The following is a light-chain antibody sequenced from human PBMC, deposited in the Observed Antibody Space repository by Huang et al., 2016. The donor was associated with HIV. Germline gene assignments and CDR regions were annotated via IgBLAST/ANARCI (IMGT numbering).Light chain of an antibody. J-gene: IGKJ3*01. CDR1: QSISSY. V-gene: IGKV3-11*01. CDR3: QQRSNGPPLFT. Sequence: EFVLTQSPATLSLSPGERATLSCRASQSISSYLAWYQQKPGQAPRLLIYDAADRATGIPARVSGSGSGTDFTLTISSLEPEDFAVYYCQQRSNGPPLFTFGPGTKVDIK. CDR2: DAA.